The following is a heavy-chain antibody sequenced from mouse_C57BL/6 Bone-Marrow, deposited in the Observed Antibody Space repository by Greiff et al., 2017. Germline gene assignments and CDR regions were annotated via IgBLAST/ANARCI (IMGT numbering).Heavy chain of an antibody. Sequence: EVKLVEPGGGLVKPGGSLKLSCAASGFTFSDYGMHWVRQAPERGLEWVAYISSGSSTMYYADTVKGRFTITRDKAQNTLFLPLTSLRSEDTAVYYCARSYSMDYWGQGTSVTVSS. J-gene: IGHJ4*01. CDR1: GFTFSDYG. V-gene: IGHV5-17*01. CDR2: ISSGSSTM. CDR3: ARSYSMDY. D-gene: IGHD1-1*01.